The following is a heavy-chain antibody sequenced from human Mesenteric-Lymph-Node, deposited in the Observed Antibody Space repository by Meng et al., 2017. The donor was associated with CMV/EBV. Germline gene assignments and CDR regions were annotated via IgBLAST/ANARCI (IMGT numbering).Heavy chain of an antibody. V-gene: IGHV1-24*01. CDR1: GYTLTELP. CDR3: ARVKTRSHVAFDL. J-gene: IGHJ3*01. Sequence: ASVKVSCKVSGYTLTELPMHWVRQAPGKGLEWMGGFDPEDGETIYPQKFQGRVTMTRDTSISTAYMELSRLRSDDTAVYYCARVKTRSHVAFDLWGQGTMVTVSS. D-gene: IGHD1-26*01. CDR2: FDPEDGET.